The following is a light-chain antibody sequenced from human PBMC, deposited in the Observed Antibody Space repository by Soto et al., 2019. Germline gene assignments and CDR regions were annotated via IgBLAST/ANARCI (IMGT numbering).Light chain of an antibody. CDR1: QGVSNY. J-gene: IGKJ1*01. CDR3: RQYGFSLRT. CDR2: GAS. V-gene: IGKV3-20*01. Sequence: EIVLTQSPATLSLSPGERATLSFRASQGVSNYLAWYQRKPGQAPRLLIYGASSRASGIPDRFSGSGSGTDFTLTISRLEPEDFAVYYCRQYGFSLRTFGQGTKVDIK.